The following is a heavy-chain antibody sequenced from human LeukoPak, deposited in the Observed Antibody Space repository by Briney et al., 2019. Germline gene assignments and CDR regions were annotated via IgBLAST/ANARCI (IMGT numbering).Heavy chain of an antibody. CDR2: IKQDGSDK. CDR1: GLTFSSHW. CDR3: ARAAGELERRYFDY. V-gene: IGHV3-7*03. Sequence: PGGSLRLSCVVSGLTFSSHWMSWVRQAPGKGLEWVANIKQDGSDKYYVDSVKGRFTISRDNAKNSLYLQMNSLRAEDTAVYYCARAAGELERRYFDYWGQGTLVTVSS. J-gene: IGHJ4*02. D-gene: IGHD1-1*01.